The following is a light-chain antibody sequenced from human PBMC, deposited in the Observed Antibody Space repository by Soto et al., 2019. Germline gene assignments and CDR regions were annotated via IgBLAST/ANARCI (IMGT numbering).Light chain of an antibody. Sequence: EIVMTQSPATLSVSPGERATLSCRASQSVSSNLAWYQQKPGQAPRLLIYGASTRATGIPARFGGSGSGTEFTLTISSLQSEDVAVYYCQQYNNWPSWTFSQRTKVEIK. J-gene: IGKJ1*01. CDR3: QQYNNWPSWT. CDR2: GAS. V-gene: IGKV3-15*01. CDR1: QSVSSN.